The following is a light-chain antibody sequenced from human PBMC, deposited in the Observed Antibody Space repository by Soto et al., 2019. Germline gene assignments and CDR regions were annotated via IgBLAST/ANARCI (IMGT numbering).Light chain of an antibody. Sequence: IELTDATASRLVSLGEWGTSNCKSSQSLFYSSSNKDSLAWYQQKPGQPPKVLIYWASTRESGVPDRFSGSGSGTDFTLTIAGLQAEDVALYYCQQYYISTLNFGGGTKVEIK. CDR1: QSLFYSSSNKDS. V-gene: IGKV4-1*01. CDR3: QQYYISTLN. CDR2: WAS. J-gene: IGKJ4*01.